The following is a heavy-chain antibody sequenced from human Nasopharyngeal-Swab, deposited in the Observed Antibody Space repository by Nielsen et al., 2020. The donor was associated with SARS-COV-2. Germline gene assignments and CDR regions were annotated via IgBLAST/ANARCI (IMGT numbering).Heavy chain of an antibody. CDR3: ARDPSSSWLYDAFDI. CDR2: ISYDGSNK. Sequence: GASLKISCAASGFTFSSYAVHWVRQAQGKGLEWVAVISYDGSNKYYADSVKGRFTISRDNSKNTLYLQMNSLRAEDTAVYYCARDPSSSWLYDAFDIWGQGTMVTVSS. D-gene: IGHD6-13*01. CDR1: GFTFSSYA. J-gene: IGHJ3*02. V-gene: IGHV3-30-3*01.